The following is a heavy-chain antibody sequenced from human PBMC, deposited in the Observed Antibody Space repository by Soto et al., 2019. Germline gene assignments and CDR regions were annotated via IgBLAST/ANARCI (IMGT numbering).Heavy chain of an antibody. D-gene: IGHD3-3*01. CDR3: ARDPVLYDFWSGYHYFDY. Sequence: SETLSLTCTVSGGSISSYYWSWIRQPPGKGLEWIGYIYYSGSTNYNPSLKSRVTISVDTSKNQFSLKLSSVTAADTAVYYCARDPVLYDFWSGYHYFDYWGQGTLVTVSS. CDR2: IYYSGST. J-gene: IGHJ4*02. V-gene: IGHV4-59*01. CDR1: GGSISSYY.